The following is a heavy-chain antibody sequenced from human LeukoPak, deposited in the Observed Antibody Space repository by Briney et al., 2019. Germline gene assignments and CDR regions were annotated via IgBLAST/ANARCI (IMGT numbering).Heavy chain of an antibody. CDR1: GFTFDDYA. CDR3: TKDNTGSYVGYYMDV. V-gene: IGHV3-9*01. D-gene: IGHD1-26*01. J-gene: IGHJ6*03. CDR2: ISWNSGSI. Sequence: PGRSLRLSCAASGFTFDDYAMHWVRQVPGKGLEWVSGISWNSGSIGYADSVKGRFTISRDNAKNSLYLQMNSLIPDDTALYYCTKDNTGSYVGYYMDVWGKGTTVTISS.